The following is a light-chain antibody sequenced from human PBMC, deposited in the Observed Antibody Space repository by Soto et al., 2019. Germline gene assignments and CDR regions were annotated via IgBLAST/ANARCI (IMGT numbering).Light chain of an antibody. CDR2: AAS. CDR1: QSINTY. J-gene: IGKJ4*01. V-gene: IGKV1-39*01. CDR3: QQSYTIPLT. Sequence: DIQMTQSPSSLSASVGERVTITCRASQSINTYLNWFQQKPGKAPKLLIYAASSLQSGVPSRLSGSGSGTDFTLTISSMQPEDFATYYCQQSYTIPLTFGGGTKVDIK.